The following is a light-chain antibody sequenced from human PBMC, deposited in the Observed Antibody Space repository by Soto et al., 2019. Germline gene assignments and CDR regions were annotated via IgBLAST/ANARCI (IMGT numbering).Light chain of an antibody. CDR1: GSNIGSNT. Sequence: QSVLTQPPSASGTPGQSVTISCSGSGSNIGSNTVNWYQQLPGTAPKLLIYSENQRPSGVPDRFSGSRSGTSASLAISGLQSEDEADYYCATWDDRLNGYVFGTGTKLTVL. CDR2: SEN. CDR3: ATWDDRLNGYV. J-gene: IGLJ1*01. V-gene: IGLV1-44*01.